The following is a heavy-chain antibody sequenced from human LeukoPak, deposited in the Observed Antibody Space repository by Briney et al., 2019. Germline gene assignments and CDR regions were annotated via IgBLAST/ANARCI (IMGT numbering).Heavy chain of an antibody. CDR1: GFTFSSYG. CDR3: VGPLIAAAGTTV. CDR2: ITSSGTI. Sequence: GGSLRLSCAASGFTFSSYGMNWARQAPGKGLEWLSHITSSGTIYYADSVRGRFTISRDNAENSLYLQMNSLRDEDTGVYYCVGPLIAAAGTTVWGQGTMVTVSS. V-gene: IGHV3-48*02. D-gene: IGHD6-13*01. J-gene: IGHJ3*01.